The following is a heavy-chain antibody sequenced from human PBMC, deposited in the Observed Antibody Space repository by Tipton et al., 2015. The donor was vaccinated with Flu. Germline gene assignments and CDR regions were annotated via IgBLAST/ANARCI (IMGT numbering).Heavy chain of an antibody. CDR1: GFTFSSYG. Sequence: AGSGFTFSSYGMSWVRQAPGKGLEWVSAIYGSGSNTYYADSVKGRFTISRDNFKNTLSLQMNRLGAEDTAVYYCAKGVALPGDHFDYWGQGTLVTVSS. J-gene: IGHJ4*02. CDR3: AKGVALPGDHFDY. D-gene: IGHD2-21*02. CDR2: IYGSGSNT. V-gene: IGHV3-23*05.